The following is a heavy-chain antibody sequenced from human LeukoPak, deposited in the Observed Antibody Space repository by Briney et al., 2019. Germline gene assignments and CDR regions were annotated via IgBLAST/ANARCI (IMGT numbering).Heavy chain of an antibody. Sequence: GASVKVSCKAFGYTSTSNYMHWVRQAPRQGPEWMGVISPSGGSTTYAQKFQGRVTLTRDMSTSTDYLELSSLRSEDTAVYYCARVKWELLGGFDYWGQGTLVTVSS. CDR2: ISPSGGST. J-gene: IGHJ4*02. CDR1: GYTSTSNY. D-gene: IGHD1-26*01. V-gene: IGHV1-46*01. CDR3: ARVKWELLGGFDY.